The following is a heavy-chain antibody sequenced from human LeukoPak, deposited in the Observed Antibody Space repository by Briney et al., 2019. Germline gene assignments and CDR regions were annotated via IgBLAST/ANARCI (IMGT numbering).Heavy chain of an antibody. CDR3: TKELGASGSSHMCYFDY. Sequence: QPGRSLILSCAASGFSLRNHGMNWVRQAPGKGLEWVAVVSHDGSAKFYADSVEGRFTISRDNLNNILYLQMNSLRPEDTAVYYCTKELGASGSSHMCYFDYWGQGILVTVS. CDR2: VSHDGSAK. J-gene: IGHJ4*02. V-gene: IGHV3-30*18. D-gene: IGHD3-10*01. CDR1: GFSLRNHG.